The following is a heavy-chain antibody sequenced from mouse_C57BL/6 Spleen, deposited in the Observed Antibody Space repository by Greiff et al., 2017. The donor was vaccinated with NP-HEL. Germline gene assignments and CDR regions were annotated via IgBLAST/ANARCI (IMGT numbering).Heavy chain of an antibody. D-gene: IGHD2-2*01. Sequence: EVQLQQSGPELVKPGASVKIPCKASGYTFTDYNMDWVKQSHGKSLEWIGDINPNNGGTIYNQKFKGKATLTVDKSSSTAYMELSSLTSEDTAVYYGARLDYGYSLFAYWGQGTLVTVSA. CDR2: INPNNGGT. J-gene: IGHJ3*01. CDR1: GYTFTDYN. V-gene: IGHV1-18*01. CDR3: ARLDYGYSLFAY.